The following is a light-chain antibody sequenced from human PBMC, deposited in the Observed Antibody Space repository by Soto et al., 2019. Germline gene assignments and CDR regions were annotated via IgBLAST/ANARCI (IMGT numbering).Light chain of an antibody. CDR1: SSDIGGYNF. CDR2: EIT. V-gene: IGLV2-8*01. CDR3: SSYAGSNIYV. Sequence: QSALTQPPSASGSPGQSVTISCTGTSSDIGGYNFVSWYQHHPGTAPKLMIYEITKRPSGVPARFSGSKSGNTASLTVSGLQAEDEAVYYCSSYAGSNIYVFGTGTKLTVL. J-gene: IGLJ1*01.